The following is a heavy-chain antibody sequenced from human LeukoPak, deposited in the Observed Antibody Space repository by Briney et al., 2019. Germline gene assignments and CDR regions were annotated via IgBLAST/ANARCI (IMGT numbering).Heavy chain of an antibody. CDR3: ARESSGWYYYYMDV. D-gene: IGHD6-19*01. CDR1: GYTFTSYG. J-gene: IGHJ6*03. Sequence: ASVKVSCKASGYTFTSYGISWVRQAPGQELEWMGWISAYNGNTNYAQKLQGRVTMTTDTSTSTAYMELRSLRSDDTAVYYCARESSGWYYYYMDVWGKGTTVTVSS. V-gene: IGHV1-18*01. CDR2: ISAYNGNT.